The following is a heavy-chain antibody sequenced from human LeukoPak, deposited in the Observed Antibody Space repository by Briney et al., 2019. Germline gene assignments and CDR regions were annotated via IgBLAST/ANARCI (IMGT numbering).Heavy chain of an antibody. V-gene: IGHV4-38-2*01. CDR3: GRDRSHNWAYFDY. CDR2: IFHSGKT. CDR1: GYSINQGYY. J-gene: IGHJ4*02. D-gene: IGHD1-20*01. Sequence: SETLSLTCVVSGYSINQGYYWAWIRQPPGKGLEWIATIFHSGKTYYNPSLKSRVTISVDTSKNQFSLQLSSVTAADTAVYFCGRDRSHNWAYFDYWGQGRLVIVSS.